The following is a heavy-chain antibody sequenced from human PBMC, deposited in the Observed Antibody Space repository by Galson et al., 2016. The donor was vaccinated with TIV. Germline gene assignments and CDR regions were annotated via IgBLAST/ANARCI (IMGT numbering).Heavy chain of an antibody. V-gene: IGHV1-2*02. CDR1: GYTFTVNY. D-gene: IGHD5-12*01. CDR3: ARSPHSAYGTFSDY. Sequence: SVKVSCKASGYTFTVNYIHWVRQAPGQGLEWMGWINAFSGATNYAQKFQGRVTITRDTSLSTAYMELRSLRSDDTAVYYCARSPHSAYGTFSDYWGQGTLVTVSS. J-gene: IGHJ4*02. CDR2: INAFSGAT.